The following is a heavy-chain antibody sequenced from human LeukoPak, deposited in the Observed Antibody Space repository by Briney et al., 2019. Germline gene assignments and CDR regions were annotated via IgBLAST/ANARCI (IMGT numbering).Heavy chain of an antibody. CDR3: ARDRGIAAAGTFDY. Sequence: ASVKVSCKASGYTFTSYAMHWVRQAPGQRLEWMGWINAGNGNTKYSQKFQGRVTITRDTSASTAYMELRSLRSDDTAVYYCARDRGIAAAGTFDYWGQGTLVTVSS. D-gene: IGHD6-13*01. CDR2: INAGNGNT. CDR1: GYTFTSYA. J-gene: IGHJ4*02. V-gene: IGHV1-3*01.